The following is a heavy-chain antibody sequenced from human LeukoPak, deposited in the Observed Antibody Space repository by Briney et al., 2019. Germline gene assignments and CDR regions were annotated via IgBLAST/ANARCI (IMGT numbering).Heavy chain of an antibody. CDR3: ARGPSGAFDI. V-gene: IGHV1-46*01. J-gene: IGHJ3*02. CDR1: GFTFTNYY. Sequence: ASVKVSCEASGFTFTNYYMHWVRQAPGQGLEWMGLINPNGRSTSYPQKFQGRVTMTRDTSTSTVYMELSSLRSEDTAVYYCARGPSGAFDIWGQGTMVTVSS. CDR2: INPNGRST.